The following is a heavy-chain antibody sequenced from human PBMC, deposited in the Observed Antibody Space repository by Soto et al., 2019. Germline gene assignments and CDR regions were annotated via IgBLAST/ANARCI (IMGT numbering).Heavy chain of an antibody. D-gene: IGHD2-21*02. CDR3: ARQRTTVVTQAYFDH. V-gene: IGHV4-39*01. Sequence: PSETLSLTCIVSGESISSSSYYWSWIRQPPGKGLEWIGSIYYSGRTYYNPSFKSRVTISIDTSKNQFSLKLSSVTATDTAVYYCARQRTTVVTQAYFDHWGQGXLVTVHS. CDR2: IYYSGRT. CDR1: GESISSSSYY. J-gene: IGHJ4*02.